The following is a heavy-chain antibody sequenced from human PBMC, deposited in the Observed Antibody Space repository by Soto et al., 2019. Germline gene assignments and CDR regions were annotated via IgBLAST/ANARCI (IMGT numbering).Heavy chain of an antibody. D-gene: IGHD6-25*01. Sequence: QVQLQESGPGLVKPSGTLSLTCVVSGASISNSHWLSWVRQPPGEGLEWIGEIYHSGSTNYNPSFGSRVTISVDMSKKQISLRLNSVSVAVTAVYYCAKAAADWLESWGPGSLVTVSS. CDR3: AKAAADWLES. V-gene: IGHV4-4*02. J-gene: IGHJ5*01. CDR1: GASISNSHW. CDR2: IYHSGST.